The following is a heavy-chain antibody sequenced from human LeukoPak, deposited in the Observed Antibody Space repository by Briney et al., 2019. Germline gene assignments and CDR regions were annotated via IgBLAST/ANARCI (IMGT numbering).Heavy chain of an antibody. V-gene: IGHV1-8*01. J-gene: IGHJ4*02. Sequence: ASVKVSCKASGYTFTSYDINWVRQATGQGLEWMGWMNPNSGNTGYAQKFQGRVTMTRNTSTSTAYMELSSLRSEDTAVYYCARFEVSCSSTSCHPSVYWGQGTLVTVSS. D-gene: IGHD2-2*01. CDR2: MNPNSGNT. CDR1: GYTFTSYD. CDR3: ARFEVSCSSTSCHPSVY.